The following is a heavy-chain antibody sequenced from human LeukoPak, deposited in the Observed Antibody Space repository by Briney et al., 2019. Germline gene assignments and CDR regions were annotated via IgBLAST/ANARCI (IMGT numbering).Heavy chain of an antibody. CDR2: IIPIFGTA. J-gene: IGHJ6*03. CDR3: ARDPELRFLESPDRYYYVDV. Sequence: ASVKVSCKASGGTFSSYAISWVRQAPGQGLEWMGGIIPIFGTANYAQKFQGRVTITADESTSTAYMELSSLRSEDTAVYYCARDPELRFLESPDRYYYVDVWGKGTTVTVSS. CDR1: GGTFSSYA. D-gene: IGHD3-3*01. V-gene: IGHV1-69*13.